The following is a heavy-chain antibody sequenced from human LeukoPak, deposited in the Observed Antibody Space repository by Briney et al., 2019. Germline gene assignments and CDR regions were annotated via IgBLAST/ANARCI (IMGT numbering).Heavy chain of an antibody. CDR1: GFPFSIYE. J-gene: IGHJ4*02. V-gene: IGHV3-48*03. CDR3: ALLAVASDFDY. D-gene: IGHD6-19*01. CDR2: IGSSGAAI. Sequence: GGSLRLSCAVSGFPFSIYEMNWVRQAPGKGLEWVSNIGSSGAAIYYADSVRGRFTISRDNAKNSLYLQMNSLRAEDTAVYYCALLAVASDFDYWGQGAQVTVSS.